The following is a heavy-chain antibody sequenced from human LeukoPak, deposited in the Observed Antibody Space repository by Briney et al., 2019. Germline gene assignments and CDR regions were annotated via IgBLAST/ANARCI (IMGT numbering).Heavy chain of an antibody. V-gene: IGHV3-7*03. CDR1: GFTFSSYW. D-gene: IGHD6-13*01. CDR3: AKVHGIAAAGTPSDY. CDR2: IKQDGSEK. Sequence: GGSLRLSCAASGFTFSSYWMSWVRQAPGKGLEWVANIKQDGSEKYYVDSVKGRFTISRDNAKNSLYLQMNSLRAEDTAVYYCAKVHGIAAAGTPSDYWGQGTLVTVSS. J-gene: IGHJ4*02.